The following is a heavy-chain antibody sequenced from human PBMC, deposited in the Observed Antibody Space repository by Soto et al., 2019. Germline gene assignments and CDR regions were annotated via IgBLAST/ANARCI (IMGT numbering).Heavy chain of an antibody. CDR2: ISSRSYTI. CDR1: GFTFSTYS. V-gene: IGHV3-48*02. D-gene: IGHD6-6*01. J-gene: IGHJ6*02. Sequence: EVQLVESGGGLVQPGGSLRLSCAASGFTFSTYSMNWVRQAPGKGLEWVSYISSRSYTIYYVDSVKGLFTISRDNAKNSLYLQMNSLRDEDTAVYYCARGGSSSDNGMDVWVQGTTVTVSS. CDR3: ARGGSSSDNGMDV.